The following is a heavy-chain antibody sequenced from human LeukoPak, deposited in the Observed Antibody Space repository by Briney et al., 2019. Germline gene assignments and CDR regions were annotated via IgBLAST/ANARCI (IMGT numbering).Heavy chain of an antibody. J-gene: IGHJ4*02. D-gene: IGHD3-16*01. CDR2: IRSNFYGGTT. CDR1: GFTFGDYA. V-gene: IGHV3-49*04. CDR3: TRGGGGDPVDY. Sequence: GGSLRLSCAASGFTFGDYAMSWVRQAPGKGLEWVGFIRSNFYGGTTDYAASVKGRFTISRDGSKSIAYLQMNSLKTEDTAVYYCTRGGGGDPVDYWGQGALVTVSS.